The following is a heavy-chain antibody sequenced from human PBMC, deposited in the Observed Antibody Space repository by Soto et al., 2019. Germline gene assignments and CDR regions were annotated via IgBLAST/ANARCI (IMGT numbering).Heavy chain of an antibody. Sequence: SETLSLTCTVSGGSISGYYWSWIRQPPGQGLEWIGYIYYSGSTNYNPSLKSRVTISLDQSKNQFSLKLSSVTAGDTAVYFCARVQSGSYALYYFDDWGQGTLVTVSS. CDR2: IYYSGST. V-gene: IGHV4-59*01. CDR1: GGSISGYY. D-gene: IGHD1-26*01. CDR3: ARVQSGSYALYYFDD. J-gene: IGHJ4*02.